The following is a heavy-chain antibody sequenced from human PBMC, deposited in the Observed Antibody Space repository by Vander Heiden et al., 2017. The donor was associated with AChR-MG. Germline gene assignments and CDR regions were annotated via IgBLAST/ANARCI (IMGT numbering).Heavy chain of an antibody. V-gene: IGHV3-33*01. CDR3: AREARIFGVAQGYFDY. J-gene: IGHJ4*02. CDR2: IWYDGSNK. Sequence: QVQLVESGGGVVQPGRSLRLSCAASGFTFSSYGMPWVRQAPGKGLEWVAVIWYDGSNKYYADSVKGRFTISRDNSKNTLYLQMNSLRAEDTAVYYCAREARIFGVAQGYFDYWGQGTLVTVSS. CDR1: GFTFSSYG. D-gene: IGHD3-3*01.